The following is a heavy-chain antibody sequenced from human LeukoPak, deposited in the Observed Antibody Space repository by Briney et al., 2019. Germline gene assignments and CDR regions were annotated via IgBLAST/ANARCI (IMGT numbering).Heavy chain of an antibody. CDR3: ATDLYSYGSFPFGY. V-gene: IGHV3-30*04. D-gene: IGHD5-18*01. CDR1: GFTFSSYA. J-gene: IGHJ4*02. CDR2: ISYDGSNK. Sequence: PGRSLRLSCAASGFTFSSYAMHWVRQAPGKGLEWVAVISYDGSNKYYADSVKGRFTISRDNSKNTLYLQMNSLRAEDTAVYYCATDLYSYGSFPFGYWGQGTLVTVPS.